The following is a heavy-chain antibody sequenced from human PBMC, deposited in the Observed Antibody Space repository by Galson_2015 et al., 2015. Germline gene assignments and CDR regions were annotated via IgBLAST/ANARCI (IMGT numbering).Heavy chain of an antibody. CDR3: AREPPYSGYDGTYYFDY. Sequence: SVKVSCKASGYTFTSYAMHWVRQAPGQRLEWMGWINAGNGNTKYSQKFQGRVTITRDTSASTAYMELSSLRSEDTAVYYCAREPPYSGYDGTYYFDYWGQGTLVTVSS. V-gene: IGHV1-3*01. D-gene: IGHD5-12*01. CDR2: INAGNGNT. J-gene: IGHJ4*02. CDR1: GYTFTSYA.